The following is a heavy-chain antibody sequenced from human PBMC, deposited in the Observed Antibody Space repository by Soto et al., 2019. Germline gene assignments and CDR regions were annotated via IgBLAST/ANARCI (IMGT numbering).Heavy chain of an antibody. CDR2: IYYSGST. Sequence: SETLSLTCTVSGGSISSSSFHWGWIRQPPGKGLEWIGSIYYSGSTYYSPSLKSRVTISVDTSKKHFSLKLSSVTAADTAVYYCARRERAAGTDWWFDPWGQGTLVTVSS. V-gene: IGHV4-39*02. CDR3: ARRERAAGTDWWFDP. J-gene: IGHJ5*02. CDR1: GGSISSSSFH. D-gene: IGHD6-13*01.